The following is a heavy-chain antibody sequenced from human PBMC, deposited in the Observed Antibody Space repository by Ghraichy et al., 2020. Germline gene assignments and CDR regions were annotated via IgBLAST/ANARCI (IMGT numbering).Heavy chain of an antibody. V-gene: IGHV3-21*01. CDR1: GFTFSSYS. D-gene: IGHD3-22*01. CDR2: ISSSSSYI. CDR3: AREHTTMIVVDPDAFDI. Sequence: GGSLRLSCAASGFTFSSYSMNWVRQAPGKGLEWVSSISSSSSYIYYADSVKGRFTISRDNAKNSLYLQMNSLRAEDTAVYYCAREHTTMIVVDPDAFDIWGQGTMVTVSS. J-gene: IGHJ3*02.